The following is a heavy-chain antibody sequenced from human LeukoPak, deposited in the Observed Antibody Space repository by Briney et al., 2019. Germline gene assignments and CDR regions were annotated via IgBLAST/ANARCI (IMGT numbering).Heavy chain of an antibody. V-gene: IGHV3-21*01. CDR3: ARDKLSSWYYFDY. CDR2: ISSSSSYI. J-gene: IGHJ4*02. D-gene: IGHD6-13*01. CDR1: GGSITSGGYY. Sequence: ETLSLTCSVSGGSITSGGYYWTWIRQAPGKGLEWVSSISSSSSYIYYADSVKGRFTISRDNAENSLYLQMNSLRAEDTAVYYCARDKLSSWYYFDYWGQGTLVTVSS.